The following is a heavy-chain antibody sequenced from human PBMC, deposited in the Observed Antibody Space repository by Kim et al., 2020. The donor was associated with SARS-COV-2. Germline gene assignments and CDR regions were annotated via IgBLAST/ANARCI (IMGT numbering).Heavy chain of an antibody. J-gene: IGHJ5*02. CDR1: GFTFSSYV. Sequence: GWSLRLSCAASGFTFSSYVMSWVRQAPGKGLEWVSLITERGDDIYYADSVRGRFTISRDNSKNTLYLQMNSLRAEDTAVYYCAKKTKAGVPGNNSFDTWGQGSLVIGSS. CDR3: AKKTKAGVPGNNSFDT. D-gene: IGHD6-19*01. CDR2: ITERGDDI. V-gene: IGHV3-23*01.